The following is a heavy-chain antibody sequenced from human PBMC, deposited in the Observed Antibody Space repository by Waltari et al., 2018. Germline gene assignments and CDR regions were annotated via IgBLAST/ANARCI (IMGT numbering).Heavy chain of an antibody. J-gene: IGHJ6*02. D-gene: IGHD3-3*01. Sequence: QVQLQESGPGLVKPSQTLSLTCTVPGGSISSGDYYWSWIRQPPGKGLEWIGYIYYSGRTHYTPSRKSRVTRSVDTSRNQFSLKLSAVTAADTAVYYCARGAMGDFWSGHPGGHGMDVWGQGTTVTVSS. V-gene: IGHV4-30-4*01. CDR2: IYYSGRT. CDR1: GGSISSGDYY. CDR3: ARGAMGDFWSGHPGGHGMDV.